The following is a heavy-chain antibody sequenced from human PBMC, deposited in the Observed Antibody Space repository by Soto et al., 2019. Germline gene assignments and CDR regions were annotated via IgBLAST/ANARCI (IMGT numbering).Heavy chain of an antibody. CDR3: EREGFLGIFSADICFAP. Sequence: SQTLSLTCAISGDSVSSDRAAWNWIRQSPSRGLEWLGRTYYRSKWYNDYAVSVKSRITINADTSKNQFSLQLNSVTPEDTAVFSCEREGFLGIFSADICFAPGGRGTLVTV. CDR1: GDSVSSDRAA. CDR2: TYYRSKWYN. V-gene: IGHV6-1*01. D-gene: IGHD3-3*01. J-gene: IGHJ5*02.